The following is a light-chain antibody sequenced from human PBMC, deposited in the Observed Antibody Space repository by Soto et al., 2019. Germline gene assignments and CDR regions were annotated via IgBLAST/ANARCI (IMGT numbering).Light chain of an antibody. V-gene: IGLV1-40*01. CDR1: TSNIGAGYD. J-gene: IGLJ2*01. Sequence: QSVLTQPPSVSGAPGQRVTVSCAGNTSNIGAGYDVHWYQQFPGTDPRLVIHANTNRPSGVPDRFSGSKSGTSASLVITGLQADDEADYHCQAYDITLTGPVFGGGTKLPVL. CDR2: ANT. CDR3: QAYDITLTGPV.